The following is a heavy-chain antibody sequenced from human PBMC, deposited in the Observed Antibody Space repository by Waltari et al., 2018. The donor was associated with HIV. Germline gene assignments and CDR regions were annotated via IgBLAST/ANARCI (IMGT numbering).Heavy chain of an antibody. CDR2: INSDGSST. Sequence: VQLVESGGGLVQPGGSLRLSCAASGFTFSNYWMPWVRQAPGKGLVWVSRINSDGSSTNYADSVKGRFTISRDNAKNTVYLQMNSLRAEDTALYYCASLYNYVWGSPPPFDYWGQGTLVTVSS. J-gene: IGHJ4*02. CDR1: GFTFSNYW. D-gene: IGHD3-16*01. CDR3: ASLYNYVWGSPPPFDY. V-gene: IGHV3-74*01.